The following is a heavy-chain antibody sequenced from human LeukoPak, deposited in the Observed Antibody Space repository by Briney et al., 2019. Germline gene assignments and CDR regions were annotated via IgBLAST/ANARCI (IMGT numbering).Heavy chain of an antibody. CDR1: GFTFGDYA. J-gene: IGHJ3*02. CDR3: TRAIAAGDAFDI. D-gene: IGHD6-6*01. Sequence: GGSLRLSCTASGFTFGDYAMSWVRQAPGKGLEWVGFIRSKAYGGTTEYAASVKGRFTISRDDSKSIAYLQMNSLKTEDTAVYYCTRAIAAGDAFDIWGQGTMVTVSS. V-gene: IGHV3-49*04. CDR2: IRSKAYGGTT.